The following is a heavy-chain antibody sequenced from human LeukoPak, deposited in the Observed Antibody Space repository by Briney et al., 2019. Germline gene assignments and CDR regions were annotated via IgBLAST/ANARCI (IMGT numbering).Heavy chain of an antibody. CDR1: GYTFTSYG. V-gene: IGHV1-18*01. Sequence: GASVKVSCKASGYTFTSYGISWVRQAPGQGLEWMGWISAYNGNTNYAQKLQGRVTMTTDTSTSTAYMELRSLRSDVTAVYYCARGVPRIQLWPSAPYYYYMDVWGKGTTVTVSS. D-gene: IGHD5-18*01. CDR2: ISAYNGNT. J-gene: IGHJ6*03. CDR3: ARGVPRIQLWPSAPYYYYMDV.